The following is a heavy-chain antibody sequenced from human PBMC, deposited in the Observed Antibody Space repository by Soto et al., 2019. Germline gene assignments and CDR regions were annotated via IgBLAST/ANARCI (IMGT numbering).Heavy chain of an antibody. D-gene: IGHD6-19*01. CDR1: GFRFSDYY. CDR3: AREVLTAVAPSTHP. J-gene: IGHJ5*02. CDR2: ISTSSDYT. V-gene: IGHV3-11*05. Sequence: QVQLVESGGSLVKPGGSLRLSCAASGFRFSDYYMSWIRQAPGKGLEWISYISTSSDYTDYADSVKGRFTISRDNAKNSLYLQMNSLRAEDTAVYYCAREVLTAVAPSTHPWGQGTLVTVSS.